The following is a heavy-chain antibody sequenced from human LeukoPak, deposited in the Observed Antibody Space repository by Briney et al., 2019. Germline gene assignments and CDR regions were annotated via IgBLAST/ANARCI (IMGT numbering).Heavy chain of an antibody. J-gene: IGHJ5*02. D-gene: IGHD3-9*01. V-gene: IGHV1-2*02. CDR2: INPNSGGT. Sequence: ASVKVSCKASGYTFTSYAMNWVRQAPGQGLEWMGWINPNSGGTNYAQKFQGRVTVTRDTSISTAYMELSSLRSEDTAVYYCARDVRRDYDILTFDPWGQGTLVTVSS. CDR3: ARDVRRDYDILTFDP. CDR1: GYTFTSYA.